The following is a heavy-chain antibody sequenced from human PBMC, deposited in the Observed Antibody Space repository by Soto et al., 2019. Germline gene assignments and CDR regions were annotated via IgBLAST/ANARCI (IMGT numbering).Heavy chain of an antibody. V-gene: IGHV3-13*01. Sequence: GGSLRLSCAASGFTFSSYDMHWVRQATGKGLEWVSAIGTAGDTYYPGSVKGRFTISRENAKNSLYLQMNSLRAGDTAVYYCARSPITMVRGVPDYFDYWGQGTLVTVSS. J-gene: IGHJ4*02. CDR3: ARSPITMVRGVPDYFDY. D-gene: IGHD3-10*01. CDR1: GFTFSSYD. CDR2: IGTAGDT.